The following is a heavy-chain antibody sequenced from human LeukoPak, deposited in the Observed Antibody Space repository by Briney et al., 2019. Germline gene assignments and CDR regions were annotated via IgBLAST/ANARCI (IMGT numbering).Heavy chain of an antibody. CDR2: IYDSGST. CDR1: GGSISSYY. CDR3: ARDFRSGYPYYYYYGMYV. V-gene: IGHV4-59*01. J-gene: IGHJ6*02. Sequence: PSETLSLTCIVSGGSISSYYWSWIRQPAGKGLEWIGYIYDSGSTNYNPSLKSRVTISVDTSKNQFSLKLSSVAAADTAVYYCARDFRSGYPYYYYYGMYVWGQGTTVTVSS. D-gene: IGHD3-3*01.